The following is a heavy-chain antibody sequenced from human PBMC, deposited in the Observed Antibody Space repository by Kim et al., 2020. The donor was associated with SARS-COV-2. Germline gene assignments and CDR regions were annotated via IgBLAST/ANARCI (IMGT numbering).Heavy chain of an antibody. Sequence: SETLSLTCTVSGGSVSSGSYYWSWIRQPPGKGLEWIGYIYYSGSTNYNPSLKSRVTISVDTSKNQFSLKLSSVTAADTAVYYCARDLTATMVRGPGGMDVWGQGTTVTVSS. V-gene: IGHV4-61*01. D-gene: IGHD3-10*01. CDR1: GGSVSSGSYY. CDR3: ARDLTATMVRGPGGMDV. CDR2: IYYSGST. J-gene: IGHJ6*02.